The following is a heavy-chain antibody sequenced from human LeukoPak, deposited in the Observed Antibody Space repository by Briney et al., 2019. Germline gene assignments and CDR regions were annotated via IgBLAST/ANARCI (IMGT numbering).Heavy chain of an antibody. J-gene: IGHJ4*02. CDR3: ARYKPQYRWDLYYFDY. V-gene: IGHV3-7*01. CDR1: GFTLSSYW. Sequence: GGSLRLSCAASGFTLSSYWMSWVRQAPGKGLEWVANMKQDGGERYYVDSVKGRFTISRDNAKNSLYLEMNSLRAEDTSVYYCARYKPQYRWDLYYFDYWGQGTLVTVSS. D-gene: IGHD1-1*01. CDR2: MKQDGGER.